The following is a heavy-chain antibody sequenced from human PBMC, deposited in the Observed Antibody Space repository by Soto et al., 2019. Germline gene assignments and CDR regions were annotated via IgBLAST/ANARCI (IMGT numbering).Heavy chain of an antibody. CDR3: ARTSVGVVIIPVYKSPYYYYGMDV. CDR2: IIPIFGTA. CDR1: GGTFSSYA. J-gene: IGHJ6*02. D-gene: IGHD3-3*01. V-gene: IGHV1-69*06. Sequence: SVKVSCKASGGTFSSYAISWVRQAPGQGLEWMGGIIPIFGTANYAQKFQGRVTITADKSTSTAYMELSSLRSEDTAVYYCARTSVGVVIIPVYKSPYYYYGMDVWGQGTTVTVYS.